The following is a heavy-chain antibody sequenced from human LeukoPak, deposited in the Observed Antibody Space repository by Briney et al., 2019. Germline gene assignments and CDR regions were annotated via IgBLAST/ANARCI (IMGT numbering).Heavy chain of an antibody. V-gene: IGHV3-23*01. CDR2: IAGGGNGA. D-gene: IGHD2-2*01. Sequence: GGSLRLSCAASGFPFSDYAMTWVRQTSGKGLGWVSVIAGGGNGADYADSVKGRFTISRDNSKNTLYLQMYSLRAEDTALYYCAKLGCTGTICYANYWGQGTLVTVSS. CDR3: AKLGCTGTICYANY. J-gene: IGHJ4*02. CDR1: GFPFSDYA.